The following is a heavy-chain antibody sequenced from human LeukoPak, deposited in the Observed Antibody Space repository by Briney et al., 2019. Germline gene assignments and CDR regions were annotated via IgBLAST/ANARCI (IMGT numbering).Heavy chain of an antibody. CDR2: ISSSSSNI. V-gene: IGHV3-21*01. CDR3: ARDQEYYYDSSGY. CDR1: GFTFSSYS. Sequence: GGSLRLSCAASGFTFSSYSMNWVRQAPGKGLEWVSSISSSSSNIYYADSVKGRFTISRDNAKNSLYLQMNSLRAEDTAVYYCARDQEYYYDSSGYWGQGTLVTVSS. D-gene: IGHD3-22*01. J-gene: IGHJ4*02.